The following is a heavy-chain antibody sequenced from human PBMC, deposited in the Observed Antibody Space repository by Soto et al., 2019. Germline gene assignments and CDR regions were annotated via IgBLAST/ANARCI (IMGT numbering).Heavy chain of an antibody. Sequence: EVQLVESGGGLVKPGGSLRLSCAASGFTFSNAWMNWVRQAPGKGREWVGRIKSKTDGGTTDYAAPVKGRFTISRDDSKNTLYLQMNSLKTEDTAVYYCTTLVSRGSYSDFDYWGQGTLVTVSS. D-gene: IGHD1-26*01. J-gene: IGHJ4*02. CDR2: IKSKTDGGTT. V-gene: IGHV3-15*07. CDR3: TTLVSRGSYSDFDY. CDR1: GFTFSNAW.